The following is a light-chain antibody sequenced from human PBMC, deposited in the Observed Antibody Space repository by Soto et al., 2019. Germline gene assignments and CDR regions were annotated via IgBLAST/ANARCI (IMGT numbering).Light chain of an antibody. Sequence: QSALTQPASVSGSPGQSSTISCTGTSSDIGSNNYVSWYQHHPGRVPQLLIYDVSYRPSGISNRFPGSKSGNTASLTISWLQAEDEADYYCSSCTSSSIIFGGGSKLTVL. V-gene: IGLV2-14*03. CDR3: SSCTSSSII. CDR2: DVS. J-gene: IGLJ2*01. CDR1: SSDIGSNNY.